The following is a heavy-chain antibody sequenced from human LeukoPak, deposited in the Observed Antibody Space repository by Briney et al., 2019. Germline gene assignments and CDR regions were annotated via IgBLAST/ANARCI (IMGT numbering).Heavy chain of an antibody. D-gene: IGHD2-15*01. CDR1: GFTFSSYW. J-gene: IGHJ6*03. CDR3: ARTDIVVVVAATREYYYYMDV. V-gene: IGHV3-7*01. CDR2: IKQDGSEK. Sequence: PGGSLRLFCAASGFTFSSYWMSWVRQAPGKGLEWVANIKQDGSEKYYVDSVKGRFTISRDNAKNSLYLQMNSLRAEDTAVYYCARTDIVVVVAATREYYYYMDVWGKGTTVTVSS.